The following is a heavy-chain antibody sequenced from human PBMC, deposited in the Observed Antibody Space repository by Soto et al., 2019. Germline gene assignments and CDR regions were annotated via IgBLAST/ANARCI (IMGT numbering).Heavy chain of an antibody. V-gene: IGHV3-30-3*01. J-gene: IGHJ4*02. CDR3: ARAQRVITIFGVVIEMWGEFDY. CDR1: GFTFSSYA. CDR2: ISYDGSNK. Sequence: ESGGGVVQPGRSLRLSCAASGFTFSSYAMHWVRQAPGKGLEWVAVISYDGSNKYYADSVKGRFTISRDNSKNTLYLQMNSLRAEDTAVYYCARAQRVITIFGVVIEMWGEFDYWGQGTLVTVSS. D-gene: IGHD3-3*01.